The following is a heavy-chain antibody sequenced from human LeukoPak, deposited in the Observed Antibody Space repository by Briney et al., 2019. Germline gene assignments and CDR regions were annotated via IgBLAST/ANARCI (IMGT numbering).Heavy chain of an antibody. J-gene: IGHJ3*02. D-gene: IGHD3-10*01. CDR1: GFTFGNYA. Sequence: GGSPRLSCAASGFTFGNYAMSWVRQAPGKGPEWVSAISGRGDSTYYADSVKGRFTISRDNAKNSLYLQMNSLRAEDTAVYYCARSYYYGSGSYDAFDIWGQGTMVTVSS. V-gene: IGHV3-23*01. CDR2: ISGRGDST. CDR3: ARSYYYGSGSYDAFDI.